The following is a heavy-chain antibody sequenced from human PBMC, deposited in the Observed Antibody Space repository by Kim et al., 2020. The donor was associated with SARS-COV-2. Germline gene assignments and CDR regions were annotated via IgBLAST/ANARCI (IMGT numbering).Heavy chain of an antibody. V-gene: IGHV3-23*01. CDR1: GFTFSSYA. Sequence: GGSLRLSCAASGFTFSSYAMSWVRQAPGKGLEWVSAISGSGGSTYYADSVKGRFTISRDNSKNTLYLQMNSLRAEDTAVYYCAKDTGPLGSRGPDAFDIWGHGTMVTVSS. CDR2: ISGSGGST. D-gene: IGHD2-15*01. J-gene: IGHJ3*02. CDR3: AKDTGPLGSRGPDAFDI.